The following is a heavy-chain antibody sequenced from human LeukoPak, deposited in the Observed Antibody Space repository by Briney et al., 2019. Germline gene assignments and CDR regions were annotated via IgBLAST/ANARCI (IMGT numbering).Heavy chain of an antibody. Sequence: ASVKVSCKASGYTFTSYDINWVRQATGQGLEWMGWMNPNSGNTGYAQKFQGRVTMTRDKSTSTVNMELSSLRSEDTAVYYCARGGRGSPRDSFDIWGQGTMVTVSS. CDR1: GYTFTSYD. D-gene: IGHD1-26*01. CDR3: ARGGRGSPRDSFDI. J-gene: IGHJ3*02. CDR2: MNPNSGNT. V-gene: IGHV1-8*02.